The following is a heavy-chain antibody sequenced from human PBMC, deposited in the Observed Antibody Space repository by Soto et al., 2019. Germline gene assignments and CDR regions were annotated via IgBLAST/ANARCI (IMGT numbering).Heavy chain of an antibody. CDR2: ITPFVDTS. D-gene: IGHD2-2*01. CDR1: GGTFSKYS. CDR3: ASTSYCNGSSCYSRHYYGMDV. Sequence: QVRLVQSGAEVKKPGSSVKASCKVSGGTFSKYSLSWVRQTPGQGLEWMGGITPFVDTSNYAQRFLGRVTITADKSTNTAFLEVSGLKSEDTALYFCASTSYCNGSSCYSRHYYGMDVWGQGTTVTVSS. V-gene: IGHV1-69*06. J-gene: IGHJ6*02.